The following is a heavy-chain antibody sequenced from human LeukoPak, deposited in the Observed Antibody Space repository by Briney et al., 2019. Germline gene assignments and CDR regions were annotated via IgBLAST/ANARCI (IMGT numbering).Heavy chain of an antibody. CDR1: GGSFSGYY. CDR2: INHSGST. Sequence: SETLSLTCAVYGGSFSGYYWSWIRQPPGKGLEWIGEINHSGSTNYNPSLKSRVTISVDTSKNQFSLKLSSVTAADTAVYYCASSVLRYSDWLPASYGMDVWGQGTTVTVSS. J-gene: IGHJ6*02. D-gene: IGHD3-9*01. CDR3: ASSVLRYSDWLPASYGMDV. V-gene: IGHV4-34*01.